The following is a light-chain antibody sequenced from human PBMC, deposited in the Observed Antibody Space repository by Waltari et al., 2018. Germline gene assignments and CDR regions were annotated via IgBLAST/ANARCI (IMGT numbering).Light chain of an antibody. CDR2: DDN. J-gene: IGLJ2*01. V-gene: IGLV3-21*04. CDR3: QVWDGSSDHPV. Sequence: SYVLTQPPSVSVAPGKTARITCGGDNIGGQSVHWYQQRPGQAPVLVIYDDNDRPSGIPERFSASNSVNTATLTISRVEVGDEADYCCQVWDGSSDHPVFGGGTKLTV. CDR1: NIGGQS.